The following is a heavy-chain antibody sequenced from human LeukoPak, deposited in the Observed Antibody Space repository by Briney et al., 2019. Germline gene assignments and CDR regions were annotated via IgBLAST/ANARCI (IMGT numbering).Heavy chain of an antibody. V-gene: IGHV3-23*01. CDR3: AIGWELHRFGY. Sequence: PGGSLRLSRAASGFTVSSNYMSWVRQAPGKGLEWVSGISNSGDTTYYADSVKGRFTISRDNSKNTLYLQMDSLRAEDTAVYYCAIGWELHRFGYWGQGTLVTVSS. D-gene: IGHD1-26*01. CDR2: ISNSGDTT. CDR1: GFTVSSNY. J-gene: IGHJ4*02.